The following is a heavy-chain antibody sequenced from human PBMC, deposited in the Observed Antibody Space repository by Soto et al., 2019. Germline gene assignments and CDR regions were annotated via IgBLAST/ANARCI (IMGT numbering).Heavy chain of an antibody. J-gene: IGHJ3*02. CDR1: GYAFTSYG. D-gene: IGHD3-3*01. CDR2: IIAYNGTT. V-gene: IGHV1-18*01. Sequence: ASVKVSCKASGYAFTSYGISWVRQDPGQGLEWMGWIIAYNGTTNYAQKLRGRVTMPTDTSTSTAYMELRSLTSDDTAVYYCARYFPFYDFWSVYHSRGVLDIWGKGTMVPVSS. CDR3: ARYFPFYDFWSVYHSRGVLDI.